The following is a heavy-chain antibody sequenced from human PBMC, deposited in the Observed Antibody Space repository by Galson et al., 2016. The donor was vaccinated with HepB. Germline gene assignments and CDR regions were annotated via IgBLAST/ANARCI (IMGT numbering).Heavy chain of an antibody. CDR1: GFTFDDYG. D-gene: IGHD2-2*01. Sequence: SLRLSCAASGFTFDDYGMHWVRQAPGKGLEWVSGISWNSGSIGYADSVKGRFTISRDNAKNSLYLQMNNLRAEDTALYYCTKGLGYCSSTNCSPYYYYYAMDVWGQGTTVTVSS. J-gene: IGHJ6*02. CDR2: ISWNSGSI. CDR3: TKGLGYCSSTNCSPYYYYYAMDV. V-gene: IGHV3-9*01.